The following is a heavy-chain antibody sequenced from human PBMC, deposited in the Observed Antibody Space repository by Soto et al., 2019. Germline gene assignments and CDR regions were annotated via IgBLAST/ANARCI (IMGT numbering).Heavy chain of an antibody. Sequence: SETLSLTCTVSGGSISSGGYYWSWIRQHPGKGLEWIGYIYYSGSTYYNPSLKSRVTIPVDTSKNQFSLKLSSVTAADTAVYYCASLYGSGSLGTSYYYYYMDVWGKGTTVTVSS. CDR3: ASLYGSGSLGTSYYYYYMDV. J-gene: IGHJ6*03. CDR2: IYYSGST. D-gene: IGHD3-10*01. V-gene: IGHV4-31*03. CDR1: GGSISSGGYY.